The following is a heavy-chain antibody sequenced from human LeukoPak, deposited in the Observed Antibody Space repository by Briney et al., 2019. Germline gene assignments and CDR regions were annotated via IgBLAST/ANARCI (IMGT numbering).Heavy chain of an antibody. V-gene: IGHV4-34*01. CDR1: GGSFSGYY. CDR3: ARFTPKVATVTGGYYMEV. J-gene: IGHJ6*03. Sequence: PSETLSLTCAVYGGSFSGYYWSWIRQPPGKGLEWIGEINHSGSTNYNPSLKSRVTISVDTSKNQFSLKLSSVTAADTAVYYCARFTPKVATVTGGYYMEVWGKGT. D-gene: IGHD4-17*01. CDR2: INHSGST.